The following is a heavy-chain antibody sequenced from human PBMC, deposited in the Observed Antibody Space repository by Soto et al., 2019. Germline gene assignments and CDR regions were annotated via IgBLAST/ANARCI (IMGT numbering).Heavy chain of an antibody. CDR1: GFIFSGHW. V-gene: IGHV3-7*01. Sequence: EVQLVESGGGLVQPGGSLRLSCAASGFIFSGHWMGWVRQAPGKGLEWVANINKDGSEVMYVDSVKGRFFASRDNAKNSLYLQMSSRRAEDTAVYFCTRHGFFTFDYWGQGSLVTVSS. CDR3: TRHGFFTFDY. D-gene: IGHD4-17*01. J-gene: IGHJ4*02. CDR2: INKDGSEV.